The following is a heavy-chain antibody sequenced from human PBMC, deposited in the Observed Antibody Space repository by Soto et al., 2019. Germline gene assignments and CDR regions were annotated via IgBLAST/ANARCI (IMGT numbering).Heavy chain of an antibody. CDR2: ISYDGSNK. Sequence: VQLVESGGGVVQPGRSLRLSCAASGFTFSSYAMHWVRQAPGKGLEWVAVISYDGSNKYYADSVKGRFTISRDNSKNTLYLQMNSLKGEDTAVYHCARASSIAGRNEIDYWGQGTLVTVSS. V-gene: IGHV3-30-3*01. CDR3: ARASSIAGRNEIDY. CDR1: GFTFSSYA. D-gene: IGHD6-6*01. J-gene: IGHJ4*02.